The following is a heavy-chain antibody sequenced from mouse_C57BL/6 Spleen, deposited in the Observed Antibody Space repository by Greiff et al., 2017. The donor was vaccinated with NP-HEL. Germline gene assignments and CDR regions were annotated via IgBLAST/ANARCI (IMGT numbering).Heavy chain of an antibody. CDR1: GFNIKDYY. CDR3: ARPDDGYYFDY. V-gene: IGHV14-2*01. CDR2: IDPEDGDT. D-gene: IGHD2-3*01. Sequence: VQLQQSGAELVKPGASVKLSCTASGFNIKDYYMHWVKQRTEQGLEWIGRIDPEDGDTKYAPKFQGKATITADTSSNTAYMQLSSLTSEDTAVYCCARPDDGYYFDYWGQGTTLTVSS. J-gene: IGHJ2*01.